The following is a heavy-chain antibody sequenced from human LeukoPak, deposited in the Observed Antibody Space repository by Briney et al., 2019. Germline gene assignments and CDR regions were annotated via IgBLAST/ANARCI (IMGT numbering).Heavy chain of an antibody. D-gene: IGHD2-2*01. CDR1: GGSISAYY. CDR3: ARGYCSGTSCYVDY. Sequence: SETLSLTCTISGGSISAYYWSWIRQPPGKGLEWIGYIYYSGITNYNPSLKSRVTISIDTSKNQFSLNLSSVTAADTAVYYCARGYCSGTSCYVDYWGQGTLVTVSS. CDR2: IYYSGIT. V-gene: IGHV4-59*12. J-gene: IGHJ4*02.